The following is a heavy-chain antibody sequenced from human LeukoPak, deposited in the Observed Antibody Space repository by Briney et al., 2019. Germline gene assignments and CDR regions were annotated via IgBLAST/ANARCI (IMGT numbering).Heavy chain of an antibody. CDR2: IKQDGSEK. J-gene: IGHJ4*02. Sequence: GGSLRLSCAASGFTFSSYWMSWVRQAPGKGLEWVANIKQDGSEKYYVDSVKGRFTISRDNAKNSLYLQMNSLRAEDTAVYYCARDCSGVDGYSSCYFDYWGQGTLVTVSS. CDR1: GFTFSSYW. CDR3: ARDCSGVDGYSSCYFDY. D-gene: IGHD5-24*01. V-gene: IGHV3-7*01.